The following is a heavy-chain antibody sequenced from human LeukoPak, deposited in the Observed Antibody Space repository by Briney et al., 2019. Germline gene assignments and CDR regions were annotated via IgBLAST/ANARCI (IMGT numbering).Heavy chain of an antibody. CDR2: INPNSGGT. V-gene: IGHV1-2*02. D-gene: IGHD1-26*01. CDR3: ARVLGSASYSIGTSFDY. J-gene: IGHJ4*02. CDR1: GYTFTGYY. Sequence: ASVKVSCKASGYTFTGYYMHWVRQAPGQGLEWMGWINPNSGGTNYAQKFQGRVTMTRDTSISTAYMELSRLRSDDTAVYYCARVLGSASYSIGTSFDYWGQGTLVIVSS.